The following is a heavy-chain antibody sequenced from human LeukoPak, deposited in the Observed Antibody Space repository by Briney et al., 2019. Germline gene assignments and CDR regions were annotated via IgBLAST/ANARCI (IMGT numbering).Heavy chain of an antibody. V-gene: IGHV1-18*01. J-gene: IGHJ4*02. CDR2: ISAYNGNT. D-gene: IGHD3-10*01. CDR3: AREVGYHYGSGSYPHFDY. Sequence: ASVKVSCKASGYTFTSYGISWVRQAPGQGLEWMGWISAYNGNTNYAQKLQGRVTMTTDTSTSTAYMELRSLRSDDTAVYYCAREVGYHYGSGSYPHFDYWGQGTLVTVSS. CDR1: GYTFTSYG.